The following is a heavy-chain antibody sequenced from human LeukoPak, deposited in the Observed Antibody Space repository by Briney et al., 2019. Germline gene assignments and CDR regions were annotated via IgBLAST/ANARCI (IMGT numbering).Heavy chain of an antibody. CDR2: IYYSGST. CDR3: ARHGRYYYDSSGSLDY. CDR1: GGSISSYY. Sequence: SETLSLTCTVSGGSISSYYWSWIRQPPGKGLEWIGYIYYSGSTNYNPSLKSRVTISVDTFKNQFSLRLSSVTAADTAVYYCARHGRYYYDSSGSLDYWGQGTLVTVSS. V-gene: IGHV4-59*08. J-gene: IGHJ4*02. D-gene: IGHD3-22*01.